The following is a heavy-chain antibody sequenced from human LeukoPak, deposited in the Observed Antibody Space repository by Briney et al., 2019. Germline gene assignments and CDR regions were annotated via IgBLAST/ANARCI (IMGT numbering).Heavy chain of an antibody. CDR3: ARTYSSSLYNWFDP. V-gene: IGHV4-34*01. J-gene: IGHJ5*02. CDR1: GFTFSSYA. CDR2: INHSGST. D-gene: IGHD6-13*01. Sequence: GSLRLSCAASGFTFSSYAMSWIRQPPGKGLEWIGEINHSGSTNYNPSLKSRVTISVDTSKNQFSLKLSSVTAADTAVYYCARTYSSSLYNWFDPWGQGTLVTVSS.